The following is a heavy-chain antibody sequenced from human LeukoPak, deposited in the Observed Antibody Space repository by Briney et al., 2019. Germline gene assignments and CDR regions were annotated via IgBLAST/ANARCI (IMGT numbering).Heavy chain of an antibody. CDR2: IKQDGSEK. Sequence: GGSLRLSCAASGFTFSRHWMSWVRQAPGKGLEWVANIKQDGSEKYYVDSVKGRFTISGDNAKNSLYLQMNSLRAEDTAVYYCARGNFSAYDIWGQGTMVIVSS. D-gene: IGHD2/OR15-2a*01. CDR1: GFTFSRHW. CDR3: ARGNFSAYDI. J-gene: IGHJ3*02. V-gene: IGHV3-7*05.